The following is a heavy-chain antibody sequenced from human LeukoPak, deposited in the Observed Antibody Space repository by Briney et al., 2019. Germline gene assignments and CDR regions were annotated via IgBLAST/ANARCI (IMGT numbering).Heavy chain of an antibody. J-gene: IGHJ4*02. CDR1: GYTFTSYY. CDR2: INPSGGST. CDR3: ARAVGGGDGYNPFDY. D-gene: IGHD5-24*01. V-gene: IGHV1-46*01. Sequence: ASVKVSCKASGYTFTSYYMHWVRQAPGQGLEWMGIINPSGGSTSYAQKFQGRVTMTRDTSTSTVYMELSSLRSEDTAVYYCARAVGGGDGYNPFDYWGQETLVTVSS.